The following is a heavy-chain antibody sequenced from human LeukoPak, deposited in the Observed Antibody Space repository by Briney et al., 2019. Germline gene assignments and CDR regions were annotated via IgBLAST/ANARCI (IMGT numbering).Heavy chain of an antibody. CDR2: IKSDGSTT. D-gene: IGHD2-15*01. J-gene: IGHJ5*02. V-gene: IGHV3-74*01. Sequence: GGSLRLSCAASGFTFSSYWMHWDRQAPGKGLVWVSRIKSDGSTTNYADSVKGRFTISRDNAENTLYLQMNSLRVEDTAVYYCTRRVSTTRWFDPWGQGTLVTVSS. CDR1: GFTFSSYW. CDR3: TRRVSTTRWFDP.